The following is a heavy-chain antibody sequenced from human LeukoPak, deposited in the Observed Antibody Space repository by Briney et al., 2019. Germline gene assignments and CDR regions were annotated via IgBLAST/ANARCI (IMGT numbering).Heavy chain of an antibody. V-gene: IGHV4-4*02. CDR1: GGSISSNW. Sequence: SETLYLTCAVSGGSISSNWWSWVRQSPGKGLEWIGEIFVSGSTNYNPSLKSRVTLSIDQSKSQFSLKLNSVTAADTAVYYCVGNGYYSVDYWGQGTLVTVSS. CDR2: IFVSGST. CDR3: VGNGYYSVDY. D-gene: IGHD3-22*01. J-gene: IGHJ4*02.